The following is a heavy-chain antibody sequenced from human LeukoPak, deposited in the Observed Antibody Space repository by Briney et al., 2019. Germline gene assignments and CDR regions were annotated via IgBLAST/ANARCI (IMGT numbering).Heavy chain of an antibody. CDR1: GFIFSTYG. Sequence: QTGGSLRLCCAASGFIFSTYGIHWVRQAPGKGLEWVAVISNDGSNKYYADSVKGRFTISRDNSKNTLYLQMNSLRVEDTAVYYCAKGLSGGGQRGYFNYWGQGTLVTVSS. V-gene: IGHV3-30*18. CDR2: ISNDGSNK. J-gene: IGHJ4*02. D-gene: IGHD4-23*01. CDR3: AKGLSGGGQRGYFNY.